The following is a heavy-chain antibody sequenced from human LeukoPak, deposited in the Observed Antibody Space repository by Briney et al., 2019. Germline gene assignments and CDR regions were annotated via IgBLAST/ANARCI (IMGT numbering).Heavy chain of an antibody. D-gene: IGHD3-10*01. Sequence: GGSLRLSCAASGFTVSSNYMSWVRRAPGEGLEWVSDFYRGGNTYYAASVKGRFTISRDNSKNTLYLQMNSLRAEDTAVYYCARLWFGELAFDYWGQGTLVTVSS. CDR1: GFTVSSNY. CDR2: FYRGGNT. CDR3: ARLWFGELAFDY. J-gene: IGHJ4*02. V-gene: IGHV3-66*01.